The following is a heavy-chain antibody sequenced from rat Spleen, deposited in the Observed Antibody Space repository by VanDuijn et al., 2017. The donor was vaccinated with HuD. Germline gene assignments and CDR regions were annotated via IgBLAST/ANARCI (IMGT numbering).Heavy chain of an antibody. Sequence: QVQLQQSGAELARPGSSVKISCKASGYTFTSYYITWIKQTTGQGLEYIGYINTGSGGTNYNERFKGKATLTVDKSSSTAFMHLSSLTPDDSAVYFCARGFYSSSLGDVMDAWGQGASVTVSS. V-gene: IGHV1-43*01. CDR1: GYTFTSYY. CDR3: ARGFYSSSLGDVMDA. J-gene: IGHJ4*01. D-gene: IGHD1-2*01. CDR2: INTGSGGT.